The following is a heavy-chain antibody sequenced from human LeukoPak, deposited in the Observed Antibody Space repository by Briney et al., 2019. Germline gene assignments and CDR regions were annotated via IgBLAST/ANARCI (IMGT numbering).Heavy chain of an antibody. Sequence: GGSLRLSCAASGFTFSSASMNWVRQAPGKGLEWVSYISSSGSTIYYADSVKGRFTISRDNAKNSLFLQMDSLRAEDTAVYYCARHTYYDILTGYDPNVWGKGTTVTVSS. CDR1: GFTFSSAS. CDR3: ARHTYYDILTGYDPNV. V-gene: IGHV3-48*04. J-gene: IGHJ6*04. CDR2: ISSSGSTI. D-gene: IGHD3-9*01.